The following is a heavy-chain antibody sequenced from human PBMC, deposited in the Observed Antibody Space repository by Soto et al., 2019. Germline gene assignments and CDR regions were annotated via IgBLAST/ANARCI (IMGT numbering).Heavy chain of an antibody. CDR3: ARGRVDGGELDL. CDR2: IWYDASNK. J-gene: IGHJ4*02. D-gene: IGHD1-26*01. CDR1: GFTFRTYG. V-gene: IGHV3-33*01. Sequence: VQLLESGGGLVQPGRSLRLSCAASGFTFRTYGMYWVRQAPGKGLEWVAVIWYDASNKYYADSVKGRFTISRDNSENTLYLQMNSLRAEDTAVYYCARGRVDGGELDLWGQVTLVTVSS.